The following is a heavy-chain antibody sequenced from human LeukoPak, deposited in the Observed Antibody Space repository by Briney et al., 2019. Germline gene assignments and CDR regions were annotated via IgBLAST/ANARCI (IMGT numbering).Heavy chain of an antibody. Sequence: GGSLRLSCAASGFTFSSYAMSWVRQAPGKGLEWVSAISGSGGSTYYADSVKGRFTISRDNSKNTLYLQMNSLRAEGTAVYYCAKRPITMVRGVISWFDPWGQGTLVTVSS. CDR2: ISGSGGST. V-gene: IGHV3-23*01. CDR3: AKRPITMVRGVISWFDP. J-gene: IGHJ5*02. D-gene: IGHD3-10*01. CDR1: GFTFSSYA.